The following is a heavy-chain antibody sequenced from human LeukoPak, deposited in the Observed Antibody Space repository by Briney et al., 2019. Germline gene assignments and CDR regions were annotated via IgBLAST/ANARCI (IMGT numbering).Heavy chain of an antibody. CDR2: IWYDGSNK. V-gene: IGHV3-33*08. CDR3: AREMTYYYDSSGHDAFDI. Sequence: GGSLRLSCAASGFTFSTYSMNWVRQAPGKGLEWVAVIWYDGSNKYYADSVKGRFTISRDNSKNTLYLQMNSLRAEDTAVYYCAREMTYYYDSSGHDAFDIWGQGTMVTVSS. J-gene: IGHJ3*02. CDR1: GFTFSTYS. D-gene: IGHD3-22*01.